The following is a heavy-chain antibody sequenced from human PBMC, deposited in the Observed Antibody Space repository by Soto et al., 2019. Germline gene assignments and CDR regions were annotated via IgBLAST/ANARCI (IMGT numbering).Heavy chain of an antibody. V-gene: IGHV3-13*01. CDR2: IGTAGDT. CDR1: GFTFSSYD. Sequence: PGGSLRLSCAASGFTFSSYDMHWVRQATGKGLEWVSAIGTAGDTYYPGSVKGRFTISRENAKNSLYLQMNSLRAGDTAVYYCARGYCSGGSCYSENWFDPWGQGTLVTVSS. D-gene: IGHD2-15*01. CDR3: ARGYCSGGSCYSENWFDP. J-gene: IGHJ5*02.